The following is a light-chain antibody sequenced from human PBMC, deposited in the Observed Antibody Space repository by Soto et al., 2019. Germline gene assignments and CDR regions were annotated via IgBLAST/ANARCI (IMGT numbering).Light chain of an antibody. Sequence: QSALTQPPSASGSAGHSVTISCTGTSSDVGGYDYVSWYQQHPGKAPKLMIYEVTIRPSGVSDRFSGSKSGNTASLTVSGLQAEDEADYYCSSYTGGNPSYVFGTGTKVTVL. J-gene: IGLJ1*01. V-gene: IGLV2-8*01. CDR3: SSYTGGNPSYV. CDR2: EVT. CDR1: SSDVGGYDY.